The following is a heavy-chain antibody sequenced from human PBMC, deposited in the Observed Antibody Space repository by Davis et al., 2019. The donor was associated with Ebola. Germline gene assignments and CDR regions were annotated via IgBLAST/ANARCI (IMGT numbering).Heavy chain of an antibody. CDR2: MNPNSGNT. V-gene: IGHV1-8*01. Sequence: AASVKVSCKASGYTFTSYDINWVRQATGQGLEWMGWMNPNSGNTGYAQKFQGRVTMTRNTSISTAYMELSSLRAEDTAVYYCARDKSGYDLQHWFDPWGQGTLVTVSS. D-gene: IGHD5-12*01. J-gene: IGHJ5*02. CDR3: ARDKSGYDLQHWFDP. CDR1: GYTFTSYD.